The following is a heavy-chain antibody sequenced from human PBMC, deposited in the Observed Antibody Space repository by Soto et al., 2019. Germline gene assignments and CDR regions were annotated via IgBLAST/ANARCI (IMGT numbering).Heavy chain of an antibody. Sequence: PGGSRRRSWAASGFTFSTYLMSWGRQAPGKGLEWVANIKQDGSETYYVDSVDGRFSISRDNAKNSLNLQMNSLRAEDTAVYYCATDSGTSDYWGRGTLVTVSS. CDR2: IKQDGSET. J-gene: IGHJ4*02. D-gene: IGHD1-26*01. V-gene: IGHV3-7*01. CDR3: ATDSGTSDY. CDR1: GFTFSTYL.